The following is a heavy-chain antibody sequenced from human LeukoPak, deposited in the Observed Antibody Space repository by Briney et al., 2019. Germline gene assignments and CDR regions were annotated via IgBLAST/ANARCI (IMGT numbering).Heavy chain of an antibody. CDR3: AGHHPRNTVDF. CDR2: ISDIGSI. D-gene: IGHD2/OR15-2a*01. V-gene: IGHV4-59*08. Sequence: TSETLSLTCTVAGGSISSYYWSWIRQPPGKGLEWIAYISDIGSINYDPSLKSRVTISLDTSKNQFSLKLSSVTAADTAVYYCAGHHPRNTVDFWGQGTLVTVSS. CDR1: GGSISSYY. J-gene: IGHJ4*02.